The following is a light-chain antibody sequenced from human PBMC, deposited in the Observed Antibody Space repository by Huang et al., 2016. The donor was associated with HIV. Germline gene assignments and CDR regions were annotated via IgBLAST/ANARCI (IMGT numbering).Light chain of an antibody. V-gene: IGKV2-30*01. J-gene: IGKJ1*01. CDR1: QSLVYSDGNLY. CDR2: TVS. CDR3: MQGTRWPWT. Sequence: DVVMTQSPLSLPVSLGQPAAISCRSSQSLVYSDGNLYLNWVPQMPGQSPRRLIYTVSNRDTGVPDRFSGSGSGTDFTLKISRVEAEDVGIYYCMQGTRWPWTFGQGTKVEI.